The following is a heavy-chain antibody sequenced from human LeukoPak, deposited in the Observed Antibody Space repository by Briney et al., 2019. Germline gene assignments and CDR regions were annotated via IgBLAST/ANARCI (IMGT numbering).Heavy chain of an antibody. CDR3: ARQKGYSSGWYFDY. D-gene: IGHD6-19*01. Sequence: PGGSLRLSCAASGFTFSSYGMHWVRQAPGKGLEWIGSIYYSGSTYYNPSLKSPVTISVGTSKNQFSLKLSSVTAADTAVYYCARQKGYSSGWYFDYWGQGTLVTVSS. J-gene: IGHJ4*02. CDR2: IYYSGST. V-gene: IGHV4-39*01. CDR1: GFTFSSYG.